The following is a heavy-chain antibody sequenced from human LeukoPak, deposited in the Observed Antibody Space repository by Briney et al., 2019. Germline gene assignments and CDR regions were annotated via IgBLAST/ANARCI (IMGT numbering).Heavy chain of an antibody. CDR2: TYYRSKWYN. J-gene: IGHJ5*02. CDR3: ARDVEATAGTGWFDP. V-gene: IGHV6-1*01. D-gene: IGHD6-13*01. CDR1: GDSVSSNSAA. Sequence: SQTLSLTCAISGDSVSSNSAAWNWIRQSPSRGLEWLGRTYYRSKWYNDYAVSVKSRITIKPDTSKNQFSLNLTSVTAADTAVYYCARDVEATAGTGWFDPWGQGTLVTVSS.